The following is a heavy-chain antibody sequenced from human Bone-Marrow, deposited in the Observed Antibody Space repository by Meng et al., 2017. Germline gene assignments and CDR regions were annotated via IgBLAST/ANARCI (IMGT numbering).Heavy chain of an antibody. J-gene: IGHJ5*02. Sequence: QVQLQERAQGWVRPSEPLPLPLPVSGGSVSSGSYYWSWIRQPPGKGLEWIGYIYYSGSTNYNPSLKSRVTISVDTSKNQFSLKLSSVTAADTAVYYCAREVSPYYYGSGSENWFDPWGQGTLVTVSS. D-gene: IGHD3-10*01. CDR1: GGSVSSGSYY. CDR2: IYYSGST. CDR3: AREVSPYYYGSGSENWFDP. V-gene: IGHV4-61*01.